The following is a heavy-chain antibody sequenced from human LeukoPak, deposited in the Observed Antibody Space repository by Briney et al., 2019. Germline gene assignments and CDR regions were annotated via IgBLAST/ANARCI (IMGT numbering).Heavy chain of an antibody. V-gene: IGHV3-15*04. CDR2: IESKTDGGTT. J-gene: IGHJ4*02. CDR3: TTYGSGRKFDY. D-gene: IGHD3-10*01. CDR1: GFSFSDAW. Sequence: GGSLRLSCAASGFSFSDAWMSWVRQIPGKGLEWVGRIESKTDGGTTDYAAPVKGRFTISRDDSTNTLYFQMNSLKSEDTAVYYCTTYGSGRKFDYWGQGILVTVSS.